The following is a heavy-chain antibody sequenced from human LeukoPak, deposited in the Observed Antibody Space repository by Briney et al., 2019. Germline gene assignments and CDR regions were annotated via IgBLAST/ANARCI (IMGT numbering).Heavy chain of an antibody. V-gene: IGHV4-31*03. CDR2: IFYSGST. CDR1: GGSISSGVYY. J-gene: IGHJ3*02. Sequence: SQTLSLTCTVSGGSISSGVYYWSWIRQHPGKGLEWIGYIFYSGSTYYNPSLKSRVSISVDTSKNQFSLKLNSVTAADTAVYYCASHGITIPGVDVFDIWGQGTMVTVSS. D-gene: IGHD3-3*01. CDR3: ASHGITIPGVDVFDI.